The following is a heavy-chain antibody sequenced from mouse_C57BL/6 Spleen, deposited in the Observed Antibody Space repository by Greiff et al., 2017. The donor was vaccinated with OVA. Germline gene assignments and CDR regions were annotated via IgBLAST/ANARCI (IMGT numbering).Heavy chain of an antibody. J-gene: IGHJ2*01. CDR2: IHPNSGST. V-gene: IGHV1-64*01. CDR1: GYTFTSYW. D-gene: IGHD1-1*01. CDR3: ARGDYYGAFDY. Sequence: VQLQQPGAELVKPGASVKLSCTASGYTFTSYWMHWVKQRPGQGLEWIGLIHPNSGSTNYNEKFKSKATLTVDKSSSTAYMQLSSLTSEDSAVYYCARGDYYGAFDYWGQGTTLTVSS.